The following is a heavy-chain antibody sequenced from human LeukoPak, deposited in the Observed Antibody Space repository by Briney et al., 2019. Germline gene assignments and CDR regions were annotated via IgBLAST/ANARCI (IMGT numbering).Heavy chain of an antibody. J-gene: IGHJ4*02. CDR2: IYYSGST. V-gene: IGHV4-59*01. D-gene: IGHD1-26*01. CDR1: GGSISSYY. Sequence: SETLSLTCTVSGGSISSYYWSWIRQPPGKGLDWIGYIYYSGSTNYNPSLKSRVTISVDTSKNQFSLKLSSVTAADTAVYYCARGDAIVGATSDYWGQGTLVTVSS. CDR3: ARGDAIVGATSDY.